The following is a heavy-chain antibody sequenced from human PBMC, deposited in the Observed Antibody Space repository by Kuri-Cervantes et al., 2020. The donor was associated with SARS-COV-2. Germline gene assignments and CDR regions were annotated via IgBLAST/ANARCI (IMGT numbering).Heavy chain of an antibody. CDR2: ISSSGSTI. J-gene: IGHJ3*02. Sequence: GGSLRLPCAVSGYSISSGYYWGWIRQPPGKGLEWVSYISSSGSTIYYADSVKGRFTISRDNAKNSLYLQTDSLRAEDTAVYYCARVPLVVITTLDAFDIWGQGTMVTVSS. V-gene: IGHV3-11*04. D-gene: IGHD3-22*01. CDR3: ARVPLVVITTLDAFDI. CDR1: GYSISSGYY.